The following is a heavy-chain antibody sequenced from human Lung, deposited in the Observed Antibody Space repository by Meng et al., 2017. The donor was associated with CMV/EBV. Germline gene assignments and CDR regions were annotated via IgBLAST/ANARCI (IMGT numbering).Heavy chain of an antibody. CDR3: AGFGVAITNGLDV. Sequence: GESLKISCAASGFTFSSYSMNWVRQAPGKGLEWISSISSSGGTIFYANSVRGRFTISRDNTKNSLYLQMNSLRAEDTAVYYCAGFGVAITNGLDVWGQGTTVTVSS. V-gene: IGHV3-48*04. D-gene: IGHD3-3*01. CDR2: ISSSGGTI. CDR1: GFTFSSYS. J-gene: IGHJ6*02.